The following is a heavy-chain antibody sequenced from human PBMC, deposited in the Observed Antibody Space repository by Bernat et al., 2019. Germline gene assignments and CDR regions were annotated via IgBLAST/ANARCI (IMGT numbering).Heavy chain of an antibody. CDR3: ATSSSGWYETDAFDI. J-gene: IGHJ3*02. Sequence: EVQLVESGGGLVQPGGSLRLSCAASGFTFSSYEINWVRQAPGKGLEWVSYISSSGSTIYYADSVKGRFTISRDNAKNSLYLQMNSLRAEDTAVYYCATSSSGWYETDAFDIWGQGTMVTVSS. CDR1: GFTFSSYE. D-gene: IGHD6-19*01. V-gene: IGHV3-48*03. CDR2: ISSSGSTI.